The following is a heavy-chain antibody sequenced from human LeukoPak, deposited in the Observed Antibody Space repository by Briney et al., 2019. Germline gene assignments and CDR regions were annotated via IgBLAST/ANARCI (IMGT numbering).Heavy chain of an antibody. Sequence: GGSLRLSCAASAFTFSCYGMSWVRQAPGKGLEWVSAISGDGRDIFYADAVKGRFTISRDNSKNTLYLQMTSLRAEDTDVYYCAKGSAYYDSSGSGTLDYWGQGTLVTVSS. D-gene: IGHD3-22*01. J-gene: IGHJ4*02. CDR3: AKGSAYYDSSGSGTLDY. V-gene: IGHV3-23*01. CDR1: AFTFSCYG. CDR2: ISGDGRDI.